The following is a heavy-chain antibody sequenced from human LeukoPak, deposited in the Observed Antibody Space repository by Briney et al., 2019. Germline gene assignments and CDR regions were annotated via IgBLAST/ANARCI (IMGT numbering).Heavy chain of an antibody. CDR3: ARQLYCGGDCYSFDY. J-gene: IGHJ4*02. CDR2: IYYSGST. CDR1: SGSISSSSSY. Sequence: SETLSLTCTVSSGSISSSSSYWGWIRQPPGKGLEWIGSIYYSGSTYYHPSLRSRVTISVDTSKNQFSLKLSSVTAADTAVYYCARQLYCGGDCYSFDYWGRGTLVIVSS. D-gene: IGHD2-21*02. V-gene: IGHV4-39*01.